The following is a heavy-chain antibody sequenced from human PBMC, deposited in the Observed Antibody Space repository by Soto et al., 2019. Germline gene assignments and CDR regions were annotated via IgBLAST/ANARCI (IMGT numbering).Heavy chain of an antibody. CDR3: ARDRGSGWYPY. CDR2: ISSSGSTI. Sequence: GGSLRLSCAASGFTFSSYEMNWVRQAPGKGLEWVSYISSSGSTIYYADSVKGRFTISRDNAKNSLYLQMNSLRAEDTAVYYCARDRGSGWYPYWGQGTLVTVSS. D-gene: IGHD6-19*01. J-gene: IGHJ4*02. V-gene: IGHV3-48*03. CDR1: GFTFSSYE.